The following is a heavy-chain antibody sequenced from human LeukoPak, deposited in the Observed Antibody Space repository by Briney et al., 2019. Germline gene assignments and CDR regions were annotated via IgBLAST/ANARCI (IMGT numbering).Heavy chain of an antibody. CDR2: IKQDGSEK. V-gene: IGHV3-7*03. D-gene: IGHD6-19*01. J-gene: IGHJ4*02. Sequence: GGSLRLSCAASGFPFSSYWMSWVRQAPGKGLEWVANIKQDGSEKYYVDSVKGRFTSSRDNAKNSLYLQMNSLRAEDTAVYYCARDRDSSGWRFDYWGQGTLVTVSS. CDR3: ARDRDSSGWRFDY. CDR1: GFPFSSYW.